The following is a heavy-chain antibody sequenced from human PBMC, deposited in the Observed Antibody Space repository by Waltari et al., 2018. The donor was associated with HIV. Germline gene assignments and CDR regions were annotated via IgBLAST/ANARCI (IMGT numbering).Heavy chain of an antibody. CDR1: GFTLSSYW. J-gene: IGHJ4*02. V-gene: IGHV3-74*01. Sequence: EVQVVESGGGLVQPGGSLTLSCEASGFTLSSYWMHGVRQAPGPGLVWVWRMNAEGSWMNYADSVKGRFTISRDNAKNTLYLQMNSLRAEDTAIYYCAKDFGGASDYWGQGTLVTVSS. CDR2: MNAEGSWM. D-gene: IGHD2-21*01. CDR3: AKDFGGASDY.